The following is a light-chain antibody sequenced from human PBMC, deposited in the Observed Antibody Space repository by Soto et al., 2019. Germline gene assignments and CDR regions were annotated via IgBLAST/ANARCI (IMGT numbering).Light chain of an antibody. Sequence: ELVLTQSPGTLSLSPGERATLSCRASQTVSSSYLAWYQQKPGQAPRLLIYGASSRATGIPDRFSGSGSGTAFTLTISRLEPEDFAVYYCQQYASSLLTFGGGTKVEIK. CDR1: QTVSSSY. V-gene: IGKV3-20*01. CDR2: GAS. J-gene: IGKJ4*01. CDR3: QQYASSLLT.